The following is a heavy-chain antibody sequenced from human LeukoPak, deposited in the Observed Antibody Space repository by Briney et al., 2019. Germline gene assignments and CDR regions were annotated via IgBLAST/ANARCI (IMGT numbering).Heavy chain of an antibody. CDR2: ISSSSSYI. Sequence: GGSLRLSCAASGFTFSSYSVNWVRQAPGKGLEWVSSISSSSSYIYYADSVKGRFTISRGNAKSSLYLQMNSLRAEDTAVYYCARDEPDGGSASWGQGTPVTVSS. D-gene: IGHD2-2*01. V-gene: IGHV3-21*01. CDR1: GFTFSSYS. J-gene: IGHJ4*02. CDR3: ARDEPDGGSAS.